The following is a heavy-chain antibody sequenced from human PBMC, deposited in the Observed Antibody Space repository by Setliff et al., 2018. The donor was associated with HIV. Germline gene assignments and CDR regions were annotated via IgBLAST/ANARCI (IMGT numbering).Heavy chain of an antibody. V-gene: IGHV4-31*03. J-gene: IGHJ6*03. CDR3: ARHSDSSSWPPGGYYHYMDV. CDR1: GGSISSGAYY. Sequence: SETLSLTCTVSGGSISSGAYYWTWIRQHPGKGLEWIGHIYYSGITHYNPSLKSRVTISVYTSKNQFSLNLNSLTVADTAVYYCARHSDSSSWPPGGYYHYMDVWGKGTTVTVSS. CDR2: IYYSGIT. D-gene: IGHD6-13*01.